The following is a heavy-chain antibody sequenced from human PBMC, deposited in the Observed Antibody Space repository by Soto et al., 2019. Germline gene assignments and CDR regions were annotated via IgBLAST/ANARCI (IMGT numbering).Heavy chain of an antibody. CDR3: ARAPLSNSYYYVDV. CDR2: MNPNSGNT. V-gene: IGHV1-8*01. CDR1: GYTFTNFD. Sequence: ASVKVSCKASGYTFTNFDINWVRQATGQGLEWMGWMNPNSGNTGYAQIFQGRVTMTRNTSISTAYMELSSLRSEDTAVYYCARAPLSNSYYYVDVWGKGTTVTVSS. J-gene: IGHJ6*03.